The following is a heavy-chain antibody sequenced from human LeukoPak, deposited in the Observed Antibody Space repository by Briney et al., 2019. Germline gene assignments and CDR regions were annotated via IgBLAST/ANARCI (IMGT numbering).Heavy chain of an antibody. Sequence: PGGSLRLSCTVSGFTVSSNSMSWVRQAPGKGLEWVSFIYSDNTHYSDSVKGRFTISRDNSKNTLYLQMNSLRAEDTAVYYCAKGRSGSYFDYWGQGTLVTVSS. V-gene: IGHV3-53*01. D-gene: IGHD1-26*01. CDR3: AKGRSGSYFDY. J-gene: IGHJ4*02. CDR1: GFTVSSNS. CDR2: IYSDNT.